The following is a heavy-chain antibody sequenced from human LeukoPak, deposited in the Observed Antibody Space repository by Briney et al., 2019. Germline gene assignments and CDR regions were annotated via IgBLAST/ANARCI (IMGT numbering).Heavy chain of an antibody. CDR1: GGSTSSYC. Sequence: SETLSLTCTVSGGSTSSYCWSWIRQPPGKGLEWIGYIYYSGSTNYNPSLKSRVTISVDTSKNQFSLKLSSVTAADTAVYYCARGRLADYWGQGTLVTVSS. V-gene: IGHV4-59*01. D-gene: IGHD6-19*01. CDR3: ARGRLADY. J-gene: IGHJ4*02. CDR2: IYYSGST.